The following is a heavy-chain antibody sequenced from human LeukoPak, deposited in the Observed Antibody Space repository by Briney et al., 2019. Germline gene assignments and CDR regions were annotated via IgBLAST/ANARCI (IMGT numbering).Heavy chain of an antibody. V-gene: IGHV5-51*01. J-gene: IGHJ5*02. CDR1: GYTFTNYW. CDR2: IYPGDSDT. CDR3: ARLLSGPRSSAENGFDP. D-gene: IGHD2-2*01. Sequence: RGESLKISCKGSGYTFTNYWIGWVRQMPGKGLEWMGIIYPGDSDTRYSPSFQGQVTISVDKSISTTYLQWSSLKASATAMFYCARLLSGPRSSAENGFDPWSQGTLVT.